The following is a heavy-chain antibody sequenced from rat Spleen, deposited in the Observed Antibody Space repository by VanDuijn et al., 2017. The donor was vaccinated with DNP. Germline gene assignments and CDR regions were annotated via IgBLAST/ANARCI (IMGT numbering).Heavy chain of an antibody. D-gene: IGHD1-11*01. CDR2: ISSSGGST. Sequence: EVQLVESGGGLVQPGRSMKLSCAASGFTFSSFPMAWVRQAPTKGLEWVASISSSGGSTYHPDSVKGRFTISRDNAKNTLHLTMNSLRSEDTATYYCARDGGGPFDYWGQGVMVTVSS. CDR3: ARDGGGPFDY. CDR1: GFTFSSFP. V-gene: IGHV5-46*01. J-gene: IGHJ2*01.